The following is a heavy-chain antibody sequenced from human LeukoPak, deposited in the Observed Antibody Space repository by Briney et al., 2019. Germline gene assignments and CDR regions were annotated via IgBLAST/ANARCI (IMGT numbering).Heavy chain of an antibody. Sequence: GGSLRLSCAASGFTFSSYGMHWVRQAPGKGLEWVALISYDGGNKYYADSVKGRFTISRDDSKNLLYLQMNSLRAEDTARYYCARDYCSTTTCLDYWGQGTLVTVSS. D-gene: IGHD1-1*01. CDR1: GFTFSSYG. CDR3: ARDYCSTTTCLDY. V-gene: IGHV3-30*03. CDR2: ISYDGGNK. J-gene: IGHJ4*02.